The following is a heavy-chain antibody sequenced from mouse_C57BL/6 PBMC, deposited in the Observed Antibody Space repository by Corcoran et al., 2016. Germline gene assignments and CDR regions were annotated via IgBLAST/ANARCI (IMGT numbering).Heavy chain of an antibody. V-gene: IGHV9-3*01. CDR2: INTYSGVP. D-gene: IGHD2-4*01. CDR3: ARYDYDGQNAMDY. CDR1: GYTFTTYG. J-gene: IGHJ4*01. Sequence: QIQLVQSGPELKKPGETVKISCKASGYTFTTYGMRWVKQAPGKGLKWMGWINTYSGVPTYADDFKGRFAFSLETSASTAYLQINNLKNEDTATYFCARYDYDGQNAMDYWGQGTSVTVSS.